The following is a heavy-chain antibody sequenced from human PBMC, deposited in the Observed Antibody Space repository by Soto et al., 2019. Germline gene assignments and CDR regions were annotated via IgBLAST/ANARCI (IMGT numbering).Heavy chain of an antibody. D-gene: IGHD6-13*01. J-gene: IGHJ4*02. V-gene: IGHV4-59*01. CDR1: GGSISSYY. Sequence: QVQLQESGPGLVKTSETLSLTCTVSGGSISSYYWSWIRQPPGKGLEWIGYIYFSGGTNYNPSLKSRVTISVDTSKNQFSLKLSSVTAADTAVYYCARESRSWYGSIWDYWGQGTLVTVSS. CDR2: IYFSGGT. CDR3: ARESRSWYGSIWDY.